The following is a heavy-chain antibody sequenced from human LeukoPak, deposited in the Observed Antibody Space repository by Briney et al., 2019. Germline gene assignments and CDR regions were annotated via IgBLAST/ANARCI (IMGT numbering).Heavy chain of an antibody. D-gene: IGHD3-10*01. Sequence: GGSLRLTCAASGFTFSSYAMHWVRQAPGKGLEWVAVISYDGSNKYYADSVKGRFTISRDISKNTLSLQMNSLRAEDTALYYCARSLHYYGSGSYRVGYGMDVWGQGTTVTVSS. CDR1: GFTFSSYA. J-gene: IGHJ6*02. CDR2: ISYDGSNK. V-gene: IGHV3-30-3*01. CDR3: ARSLHYYGSGSYRVGYGMDV.